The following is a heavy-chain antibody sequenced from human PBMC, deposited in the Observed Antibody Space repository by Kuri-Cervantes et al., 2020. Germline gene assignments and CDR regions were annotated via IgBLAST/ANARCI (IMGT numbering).Heavy chain of an antibody. J-gene: IGHJ4*02. CDR1: GFTFSSYW. CDR3: ARLKPGYSEY. D-gene: IGHD3-22*01. CDR2: IKQDGSEK. V-gene: IGHV3-7*02. Sequence: GESLKISCAASGFTFSSYWMSWVRQAPGKGLEWVANIKQDGSEKYYVDSVKGRFTISRDNTKNSLYLQMNSLRAEDTAVYYCARLKPGYSEYWGQGTRVTVSS.